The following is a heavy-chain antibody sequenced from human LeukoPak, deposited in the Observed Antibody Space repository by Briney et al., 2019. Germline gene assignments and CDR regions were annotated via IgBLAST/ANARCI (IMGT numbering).Heavy chain of an antibody. CDR3: ARDVHGDYGSGWFDP. CDR2: IMPLFGTA. Sequence: ASVKVSCKTSGGTFNNSAISWVRQAPGQGLEWLGGIMPLFGTAGYAQKFQGRVNITKDESTRTVYLALTSLTSEDTAVYYCARDVHGDYGSGWFDPWGQGTLVSVSS. J-gene: IGHJ5*02. CDR1: GGTFNNSA. V-gene: IGHV1-69*05. D-gene: IGHD4-17*01.